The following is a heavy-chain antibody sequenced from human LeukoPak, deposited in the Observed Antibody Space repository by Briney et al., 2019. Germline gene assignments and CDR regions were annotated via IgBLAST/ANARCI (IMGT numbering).Heavy chain of an antibody. CDR3: ARDSYSGYDLGAYYYYMDV. CDR1: GYTFGTHW. D-gene: IGHD5-12*01. Sequence: ASVKVSCKASGYTFGTHWMHWVRQAPGQGLEWMAIINPSGDFRSYAQKFQGRLTVTRDMSTRTVYMELSDLRPEDTALYYCARDSYSGYDLGAYYYYMDVWGKGTTVTVSS. J-gene: IGHJ6*03. V-gene: IGHV1-46*01. CDR2: INPSGDFR.